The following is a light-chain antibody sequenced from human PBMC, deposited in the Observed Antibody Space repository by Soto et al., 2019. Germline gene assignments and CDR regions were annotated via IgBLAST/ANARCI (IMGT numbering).Light chain of an antibody. CDR3: QKYNSAPLT. J-gene: IGKJ3*01. Sequence: DIQMTQSPSSLSASVGDRVTIICRASQGISNSLAWYQQKPGKVPKLLIYAASTLQPGVPSRFSGSGSGIHFTLTISSLQPDDVATYYCQKYNSAPLTFGPGTKVDIK. V-gene: IGKV1-27*01. CDR1: QGISNS. CDR2: AAS.